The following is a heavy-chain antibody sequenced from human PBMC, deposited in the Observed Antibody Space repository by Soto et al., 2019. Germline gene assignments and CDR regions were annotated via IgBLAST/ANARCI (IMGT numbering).Heavy chain of an antibody. D-gene: IGHD5-12*01. CDR1: GGSISSYY. CDR3: ARSNLEMATAY. Sequence: SETLSLTCTVSGGSISSYYWSWIRQPPGKGLEWIGYIYYSGSTNYNPSLKSRVTISVDTSKNQFSLKLSSVTAADTAAYYCARSNLEMATAYWGQGTLVTVSS. V-gene: IGHV4-59*01. J-gene: IGHJ4*02. CDR2: IYYSGST.